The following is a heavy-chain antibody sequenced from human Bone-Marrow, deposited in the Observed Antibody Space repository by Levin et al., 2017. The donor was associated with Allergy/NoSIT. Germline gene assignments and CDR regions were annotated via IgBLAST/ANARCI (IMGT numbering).Heavy chain of an antibody. J-gene: IGHJ6*02. CDR3: ATHSSSWYDYYYYGMDV. V-gene: IGHV3-48*03. Sequence: LSLTCAASGFTFSSYEMNWVRQAPGKGLEWVSYISSSGSTIYYADSVKGRFTISRDNAKNSLYLQMNSLRAEDTAVYYCATHSSSWYDYYYYGMDVWGQGTTVTVSS. CDR1: GFTFSSYE. D-gene: IGHD6-13*01. CDR2: ISSSGSTI.